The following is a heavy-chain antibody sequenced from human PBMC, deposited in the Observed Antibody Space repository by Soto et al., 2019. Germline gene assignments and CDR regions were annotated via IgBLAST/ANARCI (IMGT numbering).Heavy chain of an antibody. CDR3: ARGQDIVLMVYAILEDWFDP. CDR1: GYTFTSYD. Sequence: QVQLVQSGAEVKKPGASVKVSCKASGYTFTSYDINWVRQATGQGLEWMGWMNPNSGNTGYAQKFQGRVTMTRNTSISTAYMEVSSLRSEDTAVYYCARGQDIVLMVYAILEDWFDPWGQGTLVTVSS. V-gene: IGHV1-8*01. J-gene: IGHJ5*02. D-gene: IGHD2-8*01. CDR2: MNPNSGNT.